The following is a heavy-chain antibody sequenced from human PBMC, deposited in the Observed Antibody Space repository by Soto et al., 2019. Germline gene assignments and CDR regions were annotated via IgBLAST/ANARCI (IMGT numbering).Heavy chain of an antibody. J-gene: IGHJ6*03. CDR2: TNSDGSVS. CDR3: ARGDCVGGTCYSLAGSFYYYMDV. D-gene: IGHD2-15*01. CDR1: GFTFSNYW. Sequence: EVQLVESGGGLVQPGGSLRLSCAASGFTFSNYWMYWVRQAPGKGLVWVSRTNSDGSVSSYADSVKGRLTISRDNVKNTLYLQMYSLRAEDTAVYYCARGDCVGGTCYSLAGSFYYYMDVWGKGTTVTVFS. V-gene: IGHV3-74*01.